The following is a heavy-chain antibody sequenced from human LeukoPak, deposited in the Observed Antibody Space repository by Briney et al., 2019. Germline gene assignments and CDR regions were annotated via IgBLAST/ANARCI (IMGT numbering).Heavy chain of an antibody. J-gene: IGHJ3*02. D-gene: IGHD3-22*01. CDR2: IYTSGST. CDR1: GGSISSGSYY. V-gene: IGHV4-61*02. CDR3: ARGRINYDSSGYYLDAFDI. Sequence: PSQTLSLTCTVSGGSISSGSYYWSWIRQPAGKGLEWIGRIYTSGSTNYNPSLKSRVTISVDTSKNQLSLKLSSVTAADTAVYYCARGRINYDSSGYYLDAFDIWGQGTMVTVSS.